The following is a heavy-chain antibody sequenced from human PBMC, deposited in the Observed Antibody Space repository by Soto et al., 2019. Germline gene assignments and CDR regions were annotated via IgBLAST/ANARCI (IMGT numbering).Heavy chain of an antibody. CDR3: ARGPNVLRYFDWLSPPYYFDY. CDR1: GGSFSGYY. CDR2: INHSGST. Sequence: SETLSLTCAVYGGSFSGYYWSWIRQPPGKGLEWIGEINHSGSTNYNPSLKSRVTISVDTSKNQFSLKLSSVTAADTAVYYCARGPNVLRYFDWLSPPYYFDYWGQGTLVTVSS. D-gene: IGHD3-9*01. J-gene: IGHJ4*02. V-gene: IGHV4-34*01.